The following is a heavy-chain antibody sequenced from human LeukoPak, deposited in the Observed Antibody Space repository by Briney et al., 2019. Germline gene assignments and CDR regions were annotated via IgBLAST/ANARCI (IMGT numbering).Heavy chain of an antibody. Sequence: GGSLRLSCAASGFTFDDYAMHWVRQAPGKGLEWVSGISWNSGSIGYADSVKGRFTISRDNAKNSLFLQMSSLRAEDTAVYYCARDSKGYSGYDLGGGFDYWGQGTLVTVSS. J-gene: IGHJ4*02. V-gene: IGHV3-9*01. D-gene: IGHD5-12*01. CDR3: ARDSKGYSGYDLGGGFDY. CDR1: GFTFDDYA. CDR2: ISWNSGSI.